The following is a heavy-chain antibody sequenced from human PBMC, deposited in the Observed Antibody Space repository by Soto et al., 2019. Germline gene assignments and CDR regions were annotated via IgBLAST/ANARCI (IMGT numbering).Heavy chain of an antibody. CDR1: GGSISSYY. J-gene: IGHJ4*02. Sequence: PSETLSLTCTVSGGSISSYYWSWIRQPPGKGLEWIGYIYYSGSTNYNPSLKSRVTISVDTSKNQFFLKLTSVTPADTAVYYCARGGPGYGDRIFEYWGQGTLVTVSS. CDR3: ARGGPGYGDRIFEY. D-gene: IGHD4-17*01. CDR2: IYYSGST. V-gene: IGHV4-59*01.